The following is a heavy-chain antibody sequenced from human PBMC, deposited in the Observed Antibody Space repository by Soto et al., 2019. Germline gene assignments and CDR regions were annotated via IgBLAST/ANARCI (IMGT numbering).Heavy chain of an antibody. Sequence: QVQLVQSGAAVKKPGSSVKVSCKASGGTFSSYSINWVRQAPGQGLEWMGEIIPIFGTANYAQKFQGRVTITADESTSTAYMELSSLRSEDTAVYYCARDGGRHSGGIDYWGQGTLVTASS. CDR2: IIPIFGTA. V-gene: IGHV1-69*01. CDR1: GGTFSSYS. J-gene: IGHJ4*02. CDR3: ARDGGRHSGGIDY. D-gene: IGHD1-26*01.